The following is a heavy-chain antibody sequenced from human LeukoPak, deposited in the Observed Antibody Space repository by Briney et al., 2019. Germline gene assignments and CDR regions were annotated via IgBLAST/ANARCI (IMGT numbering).Heavy chain of an antibody. CDR3: ARVSTYQYYYYMDV. CDR2: ISTSGKTI. V-gene: IGHV3-11*01. J-gene: IGHJ6*03. CDR1: GFTFSDYY. D-gene: IGHD2-2*01. Sequence: PGGSLRLSCTASGFTFSDYYMSWIRQAPGKGLEWVSYISTSGKTIYYADSVKGRFTISRDNAKNSLYLQINSRRAEDTAVYYCARVSTYQYYYYMDVWGKGTTVTVSS.